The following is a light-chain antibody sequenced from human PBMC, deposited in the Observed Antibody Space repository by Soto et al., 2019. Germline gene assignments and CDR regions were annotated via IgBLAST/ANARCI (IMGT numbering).Light chain of an antibody. J-gene: IGLJ1*01. CDR2: GVN. CDR3: SSYTTSYFYV. V-gene: IGLV2-14*01. CDR1: GRDIGAYDY. Sequence: QSFLTQPASVSASPGQSITISCTGSGRDIGAYDYVSWYQQHPGKAPKLLIYGVNNRPSGVSYRFSASKSAFTASLTISGLQAEDEAHYYCSSYTTSYFYVFGSGTKVTVL.